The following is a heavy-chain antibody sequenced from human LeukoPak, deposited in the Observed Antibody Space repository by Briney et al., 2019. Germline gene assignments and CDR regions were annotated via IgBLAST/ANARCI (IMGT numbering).Heavy chain of an antibody. CDR1: GFSFSSYG. D-gene: IGHD4-17*01. CDR3: ARSTTVTLQSFDY. V-gene: IGHV3-33*01. J-gene: IGHJ4*02. CDR2: IWYDGSTK. Sequence: GGSLRLSCAASGFSFSSYGMHWVRQAPGKGLEWVAVIWYDGSTKYYADSVRGRFSVSRDNSKNTLYLQMDSLRAEDTAVYYCARSTTVTLQSFDYWGQGTLVTVSS.